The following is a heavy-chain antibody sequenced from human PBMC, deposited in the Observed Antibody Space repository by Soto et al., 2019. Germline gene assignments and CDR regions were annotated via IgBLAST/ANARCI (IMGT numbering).Heavy chain of an antibody. V-gene: IGHV1-3*01. CDR3: ARGIATGQLDP. Sequence: ASVKVSCKASGYTFTRYTMNWVRQAPGQRLEWKGWINPDNGNTKSSQKFQDRVIITRDTSASTAYMDLSSLRSEDTAVYYCARGIATGQLDPWGQGTLVTVSS. CDR1: GYTFTRYT. D-gene: IGHD2-15*01. CDR2: INPDNGNT. J-gene: IGHJ5*02.